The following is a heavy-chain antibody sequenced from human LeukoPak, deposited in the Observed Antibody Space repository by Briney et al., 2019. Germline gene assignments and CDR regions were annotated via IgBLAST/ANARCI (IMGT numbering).Heavy chain of an antibody. V-gene: IGHV3-21*01. D-gene: IGHD5-18*01. CDR1: GFTFSSYR. J-gene: IGHJ4*02. CDR2: ISSSSSYI. Sequence: SGGSLRLSCAASGFTFSSYRMNWVRQAPGKGLEWVSSISSSSSYIYYADSVKGRFTISRDNAKNSLYLQMNSLRAEDTAVYYCARGPLVFSYGTLDYWGQGTLVSVSS. CDR3: ARGPLVFSYGTLDY.